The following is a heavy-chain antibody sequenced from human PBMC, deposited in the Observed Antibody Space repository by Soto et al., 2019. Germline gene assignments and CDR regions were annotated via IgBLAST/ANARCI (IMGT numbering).Heavy chain of an antibody. D-gene: IGHD5-18*01. Sequence: QVQLVQSGAEVKKPGSSVKVSCKASGGTFSSYAISWVRQAPGQGLEWMGGIIPIFGTANYAQKFQGRVTITADESXXTXYXXLSRLRSEDTAVYYCASPLDKAMAHGGYYYYGMDVWGQGTTVTVSS. CDR2: IIPIFGTA. CDR3: ASPLDKAMAHGGYYYYGMDV. V-gene: IGHV1-69*12. J-gene: IGHJ6*02. CDR1: GGTFSSYA.